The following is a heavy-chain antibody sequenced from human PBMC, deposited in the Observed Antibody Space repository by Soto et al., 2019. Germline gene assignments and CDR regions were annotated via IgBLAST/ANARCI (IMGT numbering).Heavy chain of an antibody. CDR1: GGSFSGYF. Sequence: SETLSLTCAVHGGSFSGYFWTWIRQSPGKGLQWIGEINHSGSTNYNPSLKSRVTISVDTSKNQFSLKLSSVTAADTAVYYCARRGHSGWFDPWGQGTLVTVSS. V-gene: IGHV4-34*01. J-gene: IGHJ5*02. CDR2: INHSGST. CDR3: ARRGHSGWFDP. D-gene: IGHD3-10*01.